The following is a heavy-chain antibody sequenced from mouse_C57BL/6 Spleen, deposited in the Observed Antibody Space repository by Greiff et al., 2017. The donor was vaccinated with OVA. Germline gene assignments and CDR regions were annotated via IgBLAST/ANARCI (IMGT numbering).Heavy chain of an antibody. V-gene: IGHV1-18*01. J-gene: IGHJ1*03. CDR2: INPNNGGT. D-gene: IGHD1-1*01. CDR3: ARSGYYYGSSYWYFDV. Sequence: EVKLVESGPELVKPGASVKIPCKASGYTFTDYNMDWVKQSHGKSLEWIGDINPNNGGTIYNQKFKGKATLTVDKSSSTAYMELRSLTSEDTAVYYCARSGYYYGSSYWYFDVWGTGTTVTVSS. CDR1: GYTFTDYN.